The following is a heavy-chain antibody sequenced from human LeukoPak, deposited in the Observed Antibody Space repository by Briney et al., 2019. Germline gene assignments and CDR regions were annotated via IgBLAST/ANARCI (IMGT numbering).Heavy chain of an antibody. Sequence: GASVKVSCKASGYTFTSYGISWVRQAPGQGLEWMGWISAYNGNTNYAQKLQGRVTMTTDTSTSTAYMELRSLRSDDTAVYYCARGEADFWSGDYYFDYWGQGTLVTVSS. CDR1: GYTFTSYG. J-gene: IGHJ4*02. CDR2: ISAYNGNT. CDR3: ARGEADFWSGDYYFDY. V-gene: IGHV1-18*01. D-gene: IGHD3-3*01.